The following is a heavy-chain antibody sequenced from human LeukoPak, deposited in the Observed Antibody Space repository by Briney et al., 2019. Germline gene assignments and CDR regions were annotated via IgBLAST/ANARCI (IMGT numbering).Heavy chain of an antibody. CDR2: ISYDGSKK. Sequence: GGSLRLSRAASGFTFDDYAMHWVRQAPGKGLEWVAVISYDGSKKYYADSVKGRFTISRDNSKNTLYLQMNSLRAEDTAVYYCAKDHYYDSSGGFDYWGQGTLVTVSS. J-gene: IGHJ4*02. CDR3: AKDHYYDSSGGFDY. CDR1: GFTFDDYA. D-gene: IGHD3-22*01. V-gene: IGHV3-30*18.